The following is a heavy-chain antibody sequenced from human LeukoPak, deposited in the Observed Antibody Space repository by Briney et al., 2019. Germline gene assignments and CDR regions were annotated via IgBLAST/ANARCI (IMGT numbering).Heavy chain of an antibody. CDR3: ARLGYSGHDAFDY. V-gene: IGHV3-7*01. D-gene: IGHD5-12*01. Sequence: GGSLRLSCAASGFTFSSYWMSWVRQAPGKGLEWVANIKQDGSEKYYVDSVKGRFTISRDNAKNSLYLQMNSLRAEDTAVYYCARLGYSGHDAFDYWGQGTLVTVSS. CDR1: GFTFSSYW. CDR2: IKQDGSEK. J-gene: IGHJ4*02.